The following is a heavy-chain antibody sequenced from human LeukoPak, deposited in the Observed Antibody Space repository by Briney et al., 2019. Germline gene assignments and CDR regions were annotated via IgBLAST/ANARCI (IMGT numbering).Heavy chain of an antibody. D-gene: IGHD1-26*01. CDR3: AKASYSGSYSWDY. V-gene: IGHV3-74*01. CDR1: GFTFSSDW. Sequence: GGSLRLSCASSGFTFSSDWMYWVRQAPGRGPVWVSGIKPDGTYTHYADSVKGRFTISRDDAKNTLYLQMNSLRVEDTAVYYCAKASYSGSYSWDYWGQGTLVTVSS. J-gene: IGHJ4*02. CDR2: IKPDGTYT.